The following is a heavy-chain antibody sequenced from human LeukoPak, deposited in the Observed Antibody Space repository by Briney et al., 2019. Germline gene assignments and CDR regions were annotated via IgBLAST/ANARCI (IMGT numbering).Heavy chain of an antibody. J-gene: IGHJ4*02. Sequence: GRSLRLSCAASGFTFSSYGMHWARQAPGKGLEWVAVIWYDGSNKYYADSVKGRFTISRDNSKNTLYLQMNSLRAEDTAVYYCAKGSSWFDYWGQGTLVTVSS. CDR2: IWYDGSNK. CDR3: AKGSSWFDY. CDR1: GFTFSSYG. V-gene: IGHV3-33*06. D-gene: IGHD6-13*01.